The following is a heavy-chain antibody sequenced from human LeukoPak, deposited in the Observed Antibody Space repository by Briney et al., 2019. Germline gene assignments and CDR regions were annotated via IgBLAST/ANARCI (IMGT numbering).Heavy chain of an antibody. Sequence: SETLSLTCIVSGGSISSSSYYWGWTRQPPGRGLEWIGSIYYSGSTYYNPSLKSRVTISVDTSKNQFSLKLSSVAAADTAVYYCARQILWFGEFEDYYYIDVWGKGTTVTISS. V-gene: IGHV4-39*01. CDR1: GGSISSSSYY. D-gene: IGHD3-10*01. CDR3: ARQILWFGEFEDYYYIDV. J-gene: IGHJ6*03. CDR2: IYYSGST.